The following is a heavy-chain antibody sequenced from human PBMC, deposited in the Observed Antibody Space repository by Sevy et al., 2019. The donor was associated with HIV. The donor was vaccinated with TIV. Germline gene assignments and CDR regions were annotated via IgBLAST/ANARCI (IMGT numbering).Heavy chain of an antibody. CDR3: TRPGGTVVTPYYAMDV. J-gene: IGHJ6*02. CDR1: GFTFGGSA. D-gene: IGHD2-21*02. CDR2: IRSKANNYAT. V-gene: IGHV3-73*01. Sequence: GGSLRLSCAASGFTFGGSAMHWVRQASGKGLEWVGRIRSKANNYATAHAASVKGRFTISRDDSKNTAYLQMNSLKTEDTAVYYCTRPGGTVVTPYYAMDVWGQGTTVTVSS.